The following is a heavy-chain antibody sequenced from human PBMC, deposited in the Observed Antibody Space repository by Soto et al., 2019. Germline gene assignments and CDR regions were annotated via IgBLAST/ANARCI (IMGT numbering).Heavy chain of an antibody. Sequence: PSETLSLTCTVSGGSLSSYYLSWIRPTPGKGLEWIGYIYYSGSTNYNPSLKSRVTISVDTSKNQFSLKLSSVTAADTAVYYCARTRSSPGDYDILTGYSTMEYYFDYWGQGTLVTVSS. CDR1: GGSLSSYY. CDR3: ARTRSSPGDYDILTGYSTMEYYFDY. CDR2: IYYSGST. J-gene: IGHJ4*02. D-gene: IGHD3-9*01. V-gene: IGHV4-59*01.